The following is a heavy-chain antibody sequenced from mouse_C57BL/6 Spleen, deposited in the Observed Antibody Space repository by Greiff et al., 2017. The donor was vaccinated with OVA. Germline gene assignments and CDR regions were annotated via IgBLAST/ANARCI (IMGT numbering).Heavy chain of an antibody. Sequence: VQLQQSGPGLVKPSQSLSLTCSVSGYSITSGYYWNWIRQSPGNKLEWMDYISYDGSTNYNPSLKNRISFTLDNSKNQVFLKLNSVTTEDTATYYCARGVGTTHWYFDVWGTGTTVTVSS. D-gene: IGHD2-3*01. CDR2: ISYDGST. CDR1: GYSITSGYY. V-gene: IGHV3-6*01. CDR3: ARGVGTTHWYFDV. J-gene: IGHJ1*03.